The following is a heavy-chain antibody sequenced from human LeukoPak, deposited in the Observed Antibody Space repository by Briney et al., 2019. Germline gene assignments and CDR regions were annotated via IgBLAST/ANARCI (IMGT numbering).Heavy chain of an antibody. CDR2: INSDGSWT. J-gene: IGHJ4*02. Sequence: PGGSLRLSCAASGNYWMHWVRQVPGKGLVWVSHINSDGSWTSYADSVKGRFTISRDIASNSLFLQMSSLRVEDSAIYYCARGWGGYSSYPPDYWGQGTLVTVSS. CDR3: ARGWGGYSSYPPDY. D-gene: IGHD5-12*01. V-gene: IGHV3-74*01. CDR1: GNYW.